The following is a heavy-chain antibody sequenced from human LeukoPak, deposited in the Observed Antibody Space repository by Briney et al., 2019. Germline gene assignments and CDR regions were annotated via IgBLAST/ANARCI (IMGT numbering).Heavy chain of an antibody. J-gene: IGHJ4*02. CDR1: GFTVSSNY. D-gene: IGHD3-22*01. CDR3: ARDYYYDSSGYSVPLGY. CDR2: IYSGGST. Sequence: GGSLRLSCAASGFTVSSNYMSWVRQAPGKGLEWVSVIYSGGSTYYADSVKGRFTISRDNSKNTLYLQMNSLRAEDTAVYYCARDYYYDSSGYSVPLGYWGQGTLVTVSS. V-gene: IGHV3-53*01.